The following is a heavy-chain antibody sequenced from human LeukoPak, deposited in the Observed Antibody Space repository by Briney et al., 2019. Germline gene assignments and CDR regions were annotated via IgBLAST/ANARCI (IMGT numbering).Heavy chain of an antibody. CDR1: GVSISSSNSY. D-gene: IGHD3/OR15-3a*01. V-gene: IGHV4-39*01. Sequence: SETLSLTCTVSGVSISSSNSYWGWIRQPPGKGLEWIGSIYYSGNTYYNASLKSQASISIDTSKNQFSLRLTSVTAADTAVYYCARQTGSGLFILLGGQGTLVTVSS. CDR2: IYYSGNT. J-gene: IGHJ4*02. CDR3: ARQTGSGLFILL.